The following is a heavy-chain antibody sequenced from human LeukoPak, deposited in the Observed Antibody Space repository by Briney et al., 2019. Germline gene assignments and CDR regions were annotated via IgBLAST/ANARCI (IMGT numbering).Heavy chain of an antibody. CDR3: ARDRYYYMDV. V-gene: IGHV1-2*02. CDR1: GYTFTVYY. CDR2: INPNSGGT. J-gene: IGHJ6*03. Sequence: SVTVSFKASGYTFTVYYMHWVRQAPGQGLEWMGWINPNSGGTNYAQKFQGRVTMTRDTSISTAYMELSRLRSDDTAVYYCARDRYYYMDVWGKGTTVTVSS.